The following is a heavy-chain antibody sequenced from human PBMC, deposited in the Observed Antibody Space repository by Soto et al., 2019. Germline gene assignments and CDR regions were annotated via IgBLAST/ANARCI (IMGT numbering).Heavy chain of an antibody. CDR1: GFTFSSYG. D-gene: IGHD3-10*01. CDR3: AKDGEKAYYYYYMDV. J-gene: IGHJ6*03. Sequence: GGSLRLSCAASGFTFSSYGMHWVRQAPGKGLEWVAVISYDGSNKYYADSVKGRFTISRDNSKNTLYLQMNSLRAEDTAVYYCAKDGEKAYYYYYMDVWGKGTTVTVSS. CDR2: ISYDGSNK. V-gene: IGHV3-30*18.